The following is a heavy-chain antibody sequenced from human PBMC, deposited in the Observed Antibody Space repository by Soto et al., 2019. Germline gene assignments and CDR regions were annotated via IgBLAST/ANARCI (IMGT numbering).Heavy chain of an antibody. CDR1: GGSINTFY. D-gene: IGHD5-12*01. CDR3: AREGSYSAYNFAHGIQLWSFDF. CDR2: IFSSGST. J-gene: IGHJ4*02. V-gene: IGHV4-4*07. Sequence: SETLSLTCTVSGGSINTFYWSWGRQPAGKGLEWIGRIFSSGSTSFNPSLESRVAMSVDTSKNHFSLNLSSVTAADMAVYYCAREGSYSAYNFAHGIQLWSFDFWGQGALVTVSS.